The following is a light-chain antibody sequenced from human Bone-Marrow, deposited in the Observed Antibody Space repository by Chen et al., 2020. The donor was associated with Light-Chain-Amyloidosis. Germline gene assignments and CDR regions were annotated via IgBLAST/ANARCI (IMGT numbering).Light chain of an antibody. CDR1: QSISNSY. V-gene: IGKV3-20*01. CDR3: QQYGSSRIT. CDR2: GAS. Sequence: EIVLTQSPGTLSLSPGERATLSCRASQSISNSYLAWYQQKPGQAPRLLIYGASNRATGIPVRFSGSESGTDFTLTISRLEPEDFAVYYCQQYGSSRITFGQGTRLEIK. J-gene: IGKJ5*01.